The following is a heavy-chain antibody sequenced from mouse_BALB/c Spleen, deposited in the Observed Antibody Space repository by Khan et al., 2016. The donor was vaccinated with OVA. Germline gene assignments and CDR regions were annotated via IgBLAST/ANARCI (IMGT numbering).Heavy chain of an antibody. D-gene: IGHD2-1*01. V-gene: IGHV2-9*02. CDR2: IWAGGST. Sequence: QVQLKESGPDLVAPSQSLSITCTVSGFSLTNYGVHWVRQPPGKGLEWLGVIWAGGSTNYNSALMSRLSINKDNSKSQVFLKRNSLQIDDTAMFYVARNYGNYVEYFDVWGAGTTVTVSS. CDR1: GFSLTNYG. J-gene: IGHJ1*01. CDR3: ARNYGNYVEYFDV.